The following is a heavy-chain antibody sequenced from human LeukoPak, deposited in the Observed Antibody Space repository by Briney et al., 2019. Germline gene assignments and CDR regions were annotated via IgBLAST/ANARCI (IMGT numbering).Heavy chain of an antibody. D-gene: IGHD3-22*01. CDR1: GGSISSYY. CDR2: IYYSGST. Sequence: SETLSLTCTVSGGSISSYYWSWIRQPPGKGLEWIGYIYYSGSTNYNPSLKSRVTISVDTSKNQFSLKLSSVTAADTAVYYCASSPPLGYYDSSGYFDYWGQGTLVTVSS. J-gene: IGHJ4*02. CDR3: ASSPPLGYYDSSGYFDY. V-gene: IGHV4-59*08.